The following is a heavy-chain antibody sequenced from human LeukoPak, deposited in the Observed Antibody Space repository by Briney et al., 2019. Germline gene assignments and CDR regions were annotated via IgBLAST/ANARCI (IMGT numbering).Heavy chain of an antibody. J-gene: IGHJ4*02. CDR3: AKVTKVYSGSYSDY. CDR2: IRRDGSVE. Sequence: QPGESLRLSCAASGFMFSTSWMTWVRQAPGKGLEWVANIRRDGSVENYVDSVKGRFTISRDNAKNSLYLQMSSLRAEDTAVYYCAKVTKVYSGSYSDYWGQGTLVTVSS. V-gene: IGHV3-7*01. CDR1: GFMFSTSW. D-gene: IGHD1-26*01.